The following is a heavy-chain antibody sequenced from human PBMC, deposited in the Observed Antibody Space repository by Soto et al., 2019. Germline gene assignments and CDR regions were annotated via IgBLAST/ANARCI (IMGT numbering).Heavy chain of an antibody. CDR1: GFTFSSYG. CDR3: AKEEDTAMVNRYYFDY. D-gene: IGHD5-18*01. J-gene: IGHJ4*02. CDR2: ISYDGSNK. V-gene: IGHV3-30*18. Sequence: GGSLRLSCAASGFTFSSYGMHWVRQAPGKGLEWVAVISYDGSNKYYADSVKGRFTISRDNSKNTLYLQMNSLRAEDTAVYYCAKEEDTAMVNRYYFDYWGQGTLVTVSS.